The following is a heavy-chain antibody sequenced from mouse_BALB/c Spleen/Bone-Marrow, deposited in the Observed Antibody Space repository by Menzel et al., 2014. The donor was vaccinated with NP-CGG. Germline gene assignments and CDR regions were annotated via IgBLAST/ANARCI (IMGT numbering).Heavy chain of an antibody. V-gene: IGHV4-1*02. CDR2: INPDSSTI. D-gene: IGHD1-1*01. CDR3: GRLNYCGSLFV. J-gene: IGHJ1*01. CDR1: GFDFSGYW. Sequence: EAMLVESGGGLVQPGGSLKLSCAASGFDFSGYWMSWVRQAPGKGLEWIGEINPDSSTINYTPSLKDKFIISRDNAKNTLYLQMSKVRPEDTALYYCGRLNYCGSLFVWGAGTTVTVSS.